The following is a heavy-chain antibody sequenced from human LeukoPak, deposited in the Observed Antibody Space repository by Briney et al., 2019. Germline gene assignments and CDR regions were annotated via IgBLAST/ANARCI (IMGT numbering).Heavy chain of an antibody. D-gene: IGHD2-2*01. CDR3: AHVKGGSSSDFDH. V-gene: IGHV3-30*02. Sequence: GGSLRLSCTASGFIFSSYDMHWVRQPPGKGLEWVAFIRYDGSNKQYADSVKGRFTISRDNPENTLYLQMNRLRAEDTALYYCAHVKGGSSSDFDHWGQGTLVTVSS. CDR1: GFIFSSYD. CDR2: IRYDGSNK. J-gene: IGHJ4*02.